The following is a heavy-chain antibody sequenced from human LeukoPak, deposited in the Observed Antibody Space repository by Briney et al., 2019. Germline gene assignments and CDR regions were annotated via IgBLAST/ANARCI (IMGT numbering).Heavy chain of an antibody. CDR1: GGSISSSSYY. Sequence: TSETLSLTCTVSGGSISSSSYYWGWIRQPPGKGLEWIGSIYYSGSTYYNPSLKSRVTISVDTSKNQFSLKLSSVTAADTAVYYCARWWSGYYRYNWFDPWGQGTLVTVSS. D-gene: IGHD3-3*01. CDR2: IYYSGST. J-gene: IGHJ5*02. CDR3: ARWWSGYYRYNWFDP. V-gene: IGHV4-39*07.